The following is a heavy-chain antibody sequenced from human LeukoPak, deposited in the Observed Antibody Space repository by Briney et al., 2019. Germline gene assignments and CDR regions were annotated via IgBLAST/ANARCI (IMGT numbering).Heavy chain of an antibody. CDR1: GGSFSGYY. Sequence: PSETLSLTCAVYGGSFSGYYWSWIRQPPGKGLEWIGEINHSGSTNYNPSLKSRVTISVDTSKNQFSLKLSSVTAADTAVYNCARAPNSGYSYRSGMYYYYGMDVWGKGTTVTVSS. J-gene: IGHJ6*04. V-gene: IGHV4-34*01. CDR2: INHSGST. CDR3: ARAPNSGYSYRSGMYYYYGMDV. D-gene: IGHD5-18*01.